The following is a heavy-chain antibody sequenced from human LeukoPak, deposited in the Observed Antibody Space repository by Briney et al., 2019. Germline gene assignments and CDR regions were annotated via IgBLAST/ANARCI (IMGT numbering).Heavy chain of an antibody. CDR2: IYPGDSDT. J-gene: IGHJ4*02. CDR3: ASPPTRECSSISCPLSY. CDR1: GYSFTSYW. D-gene: IGHD2-2*01. V-gene: IGHV5-51*01. Sequence: GASPQISSKGAGYSFTSYWIAWGRQLPGKGLEWMGIIYPGDSDTRYSPSFQGQVTISVDKSVSAAYLQWSSLTASDTAMYYCASPPTRECSSISCPLSYWGQGTLVTVSS.